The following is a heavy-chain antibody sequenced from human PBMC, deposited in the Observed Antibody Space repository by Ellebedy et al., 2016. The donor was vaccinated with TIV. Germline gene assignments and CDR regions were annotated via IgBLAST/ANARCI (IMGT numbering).Heavy chain of an antibody. D-gene: IGHD5-24*01. J-gene: IGHJ4*02. CDR2: ISYDGTTK. CDR3: VTRDLRDDYEHFDY. Sequence: PGGSLTLSCAASGFSFSRFAVNWVRQAPGQGLEWVAAISYDGTTKLYPDSVKGRFTISRDNSRNTVFLRLNSLRPNDTAVYYCVTRDLRDDYEHFDYWGQGTLVTVSS. V-gene: IGHV3-30*01. CDR1: GFSFSRFA.